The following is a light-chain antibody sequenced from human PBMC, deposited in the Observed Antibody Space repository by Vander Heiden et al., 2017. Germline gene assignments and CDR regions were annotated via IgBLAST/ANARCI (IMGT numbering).Light chain of an antibody. CDR3: QQFNSYPS. Sequence: AIQLTQSPSSLSASVGDTVTITCRASQGISSALAWYQQKPGKPPNLLIYRAPSLQSGVPSRFSGSGSGTDFTLTIISVQPEDFATYYCQQFNSYPSFGQGTRLEIK. CDR1: QGISSA. J-gene: IGKJ5*01. CDR2: RAP. V-gene: IGKV1-13*02.